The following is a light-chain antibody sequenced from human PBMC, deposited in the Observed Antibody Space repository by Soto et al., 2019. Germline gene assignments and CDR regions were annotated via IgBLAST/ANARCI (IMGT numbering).Light chain of an antibody. J-gene: IGKJ4*01. CDR3: MQVLKTPFT. Sequence: DIVMTQSPLSLPVIPGEPASISCRSSQSLLHRNGYNYLDWYLQKPGQSPQLLIYLGSSRASGVPDRFSGSESGTDFTLRISRVEAEDVGIYYCMQVLKTPFTFGGGTKVEIK. CDR1: QSLLHRNGYNY. V-gene: IGKV2-28*01. CDR2: LGS.